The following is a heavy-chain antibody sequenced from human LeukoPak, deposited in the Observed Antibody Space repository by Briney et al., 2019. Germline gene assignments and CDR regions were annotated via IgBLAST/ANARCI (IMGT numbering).Heavy chain of an antibody. V-gene: IGHV1-2*02. CDR3: ARGAWDPTSMDV. CDR2: INPHSGDT. CDR1: GYIFTGYY. Sequence: ASVKVSCKASGYIFTGYYMHWVRQAPGQGLEWMGWINPHSGDTNYAQKFQGRVTMTRDTSISTAYMELSRLRSDDTAVYYCARGAWDPTSMDVWGKGTTVTVSS. D-gene: IGHD1-26*01. J-gene: IGHJ6*03.